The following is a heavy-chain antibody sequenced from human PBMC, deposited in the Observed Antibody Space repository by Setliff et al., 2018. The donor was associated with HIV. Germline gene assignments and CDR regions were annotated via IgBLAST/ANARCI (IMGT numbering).Heavy chain of an antibody. V-gene: IGHV1-2*02. J-gene: IGHJ4*02. CDR1: GYMFNIYY. Sequence: ASVKVSCKTSGYMFNIYYMHWVRQVPGQGLEWMGWSNPNTGGTKYAQKFQGRVTMTMDTSTTTAYMELSGLKSDDTAVYYCARDTSSSYWGQGTPVTVSS. CDR2: SNPNTGGT. CDR3: ARDTSSSY. D-gene: IGHD2-2*01.